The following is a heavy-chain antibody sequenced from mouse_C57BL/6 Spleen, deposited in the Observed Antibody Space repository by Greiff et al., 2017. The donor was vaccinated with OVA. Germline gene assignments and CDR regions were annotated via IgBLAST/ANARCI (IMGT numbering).Heavy chain of an antibody. CDR1: GFSLTSYG. D-gene: IGHD1-1*01. V-gene: IGHV2-5*01. J-gene: IGHJ1*03. Sequence: VHLVESGPGLVQPSQSLSITCTVSGFSLTSYGVHWVRQSPGKGLEWLGVIWRGGSTDYNAAFMSRLSITKDNSKSQVFFKMNSLQADDTAIYYCAKNYGSSWRYFDVWGTGTTVTVSS. CDR3: AKNYGSSWRYFDV. CDR2: IWRGGST.